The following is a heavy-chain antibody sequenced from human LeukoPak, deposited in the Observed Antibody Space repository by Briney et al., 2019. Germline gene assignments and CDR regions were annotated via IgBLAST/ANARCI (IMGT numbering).Heavy chain of an antibody. CDR3: ARDNRGSDDAFGI. J-gene: IGHJ3*02. CDR1: GYIFSDYH. V-gene: IGHV1-2*02. Sequence: ASVKVSCKASGYIFSDYHMHWVRQAPGQGLEWLGWINPNSSGTNYAQKFQDRVIMTRDTSISTVYMELSRLRSDDTAMFYCARDNRGSDDAFGIWGQGTKVTVSS. CDR2: INPNSSGT. D-gene: IGHD3-10*01.